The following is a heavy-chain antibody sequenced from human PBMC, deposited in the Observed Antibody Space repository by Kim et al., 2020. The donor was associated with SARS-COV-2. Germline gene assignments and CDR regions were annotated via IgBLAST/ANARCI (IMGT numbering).Heavy chain of an antibody. J-gene: IGHJ6*02. CDR1: GFSVSSNY. V-gene: IGHV3-53*01. D-gene: IGHD6-19*01. Sequence: GGSLRLSCAASGFSVSSNYMNWVRQAPGKGLEWVSVIHSDGSTNYADSVKGRFTISRDTSKNALYLQMNSLGAEDTAVYYCARDHGWGIQWLPGGMDVWGQGTTVTVSS. CDR2: IHSDGST. CDR3: ARDHGWGIQWLPGGMDV.